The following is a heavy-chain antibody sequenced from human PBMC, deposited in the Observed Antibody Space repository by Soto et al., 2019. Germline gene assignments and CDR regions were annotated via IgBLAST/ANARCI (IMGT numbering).Heavy chain of an antibody. CDR3: AIPNYDYVWGGYGGGLDY. J-gene: IGHJ4*02. Sequence: GASVKVSCKASGYTFTSYDINWVRQATEQGLEWMGWMNPNSGNTGYAQKFQGRVTMTRNTSISTAYMELSSLRSEDTAVYYCAIPNYDYVWGGYGGGLDYWGQGTLVTVSS. V-gene: IGHV1-8*01. D-gene: IGHD3-16*01. CDR1: GYTFTSYD. CDR2: MNPNSGNT.